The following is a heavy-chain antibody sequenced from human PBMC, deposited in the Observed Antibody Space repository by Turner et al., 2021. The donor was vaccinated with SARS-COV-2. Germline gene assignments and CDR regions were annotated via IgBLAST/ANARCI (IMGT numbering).Heavy chain of an antibody. Sequence: QVQLVESGGCAVQPGRSLRPSCAACGFTFSSYGMHWVRQAPGKRLEWVTVISYDGSNKYYADSVKGRFTISRDNSKNTLYLQMNSLRAEDTAVYYCAKQLGLYSNPMYYFDYWGQGTLVTVSS. J-gene: IGHJ4*02. CDR3: AKQLGLYSNPMYYFDY. V-gene: IGHV3-30*18. D-gene: IGHD4-4*01. CDR2: ISYDGSNK. CDR1: GFTFSSYG.